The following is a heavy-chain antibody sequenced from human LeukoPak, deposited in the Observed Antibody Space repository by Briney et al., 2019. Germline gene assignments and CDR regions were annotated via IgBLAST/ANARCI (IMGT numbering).Heavy chain of an antibody. Sequence: ASVKVSCKASGYTFTGYYLHWVRQAPGQGLEWMGWINPNRGGTNYAQKLQGRVTMTTDTSTSTAYMELRSLRSDDTAVYYCARADTAMAPHFDYWGQGTLVTVSS. V-gene: IGHV1-2*02. CDR2: INPNRGGT. CDR1: GYTFTGYY. J-gene: IGHJ4*02. CDR3: ARADTAMAPHFDY. D-gene: IGHD5-18*01.